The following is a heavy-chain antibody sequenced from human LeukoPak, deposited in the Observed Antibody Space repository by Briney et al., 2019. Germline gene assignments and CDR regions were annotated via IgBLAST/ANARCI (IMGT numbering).Heavy chain of an antibody. D-gene: IGHD3-22*01. J-gene: IGHJ4*02. CDR3: ATNTYYYDSSGY. Sequence: GGSLRLSCAASGFTFSDYYMSWIRQAPGKGLEWVSYISSSGSTIYYADSVKGRFTISRDNAKNSLYLQMNSLRAEDTALYYCATNTYYYDSSGYWGQGTLVTVSS. CDR2: ISSSGSTI. V-gene: IGHV3-11*01. CDR1: GFTFSDYY.